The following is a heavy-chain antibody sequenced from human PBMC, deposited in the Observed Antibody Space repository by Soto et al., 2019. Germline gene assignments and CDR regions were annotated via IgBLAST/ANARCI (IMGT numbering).Heavy chain of an antibody. CDR1: GFTFSSYS. CDR3: ARDRGSGSYRYFDL. Sequence: EVQLVESGGGLVKPGGSLRLSCAASGFTFSSYSMNWVRQAPGKGLEWVSSISSSSSYIYYADSVKGRFTISRDNAKNSLYLQMNSLRAEDTAVYYCARDRGSGSYRYFDLWGRGTLVTVSS. J-gene: IGHJ2*01. CDR2: ISSSSSYI. D-gene: IGHD3-10*01. V-gene: IGHV3-21*01.